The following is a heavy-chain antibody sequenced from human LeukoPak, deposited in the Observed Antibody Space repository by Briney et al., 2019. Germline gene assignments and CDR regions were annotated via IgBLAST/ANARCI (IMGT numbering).Heavy chain of an antibody. CDR3: ARGPAGGVVVVAATQLDY. V-gene: IGHV3-30*19. CDR1: GFTFSSYG. D-gene: IGHD2-15*01. CDR2: IWYDGSNK. Sequence: PGRSLRLSCAASGFTFSSYGMHWVRQAPGKGLEWVAVIWYDGSNKYYADSVKGRFTISRDNSKNTLYLQMNSLRAEDTAVYYCARGPAGGVVVVAATQLDYWGQGTLVTVSS. J-gene: IGHJ4*02.